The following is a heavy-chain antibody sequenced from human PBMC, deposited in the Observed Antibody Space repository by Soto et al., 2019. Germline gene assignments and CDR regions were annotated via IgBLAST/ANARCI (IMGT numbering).Heavy chain of an antibody. CDR1: GFTFSNYW. CDR3: ARGGVTAAQDY. V-gene: IGHV3-74*01. CDR2: VKSDGSSV. J-gene: IGHJ4*02. D-gene: IGHD2-21*02. Sequence: EVQLVESGGGLVQPGGSLRLSFAASGFTFSNYWMHWVRQAPAKGPVWVARVKSDGSSVSYAGSVMGRFSISRDNAKNTLHLQMNSLRVEDTAVYYCARGGVTAAQDYWGQGTLVTVSP.